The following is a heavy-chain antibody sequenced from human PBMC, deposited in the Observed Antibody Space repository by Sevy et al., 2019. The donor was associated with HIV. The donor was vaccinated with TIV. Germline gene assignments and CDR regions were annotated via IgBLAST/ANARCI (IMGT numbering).Heavy chain of an antibody. V-gene: IGHV4-61*02. J-gene: IGHJ5*02. Sequence: SETLSLTCSVSGGSISSGDYYWNWIRQPAGQGLQWIGRIYTTGITNYNPSLKGRVTISLDGSKNQLSLKLTSVTAADTAVYYCARDRWETYRDLSSYGSNWFDPWGQGTLVTVSS. CDR3: ARDRWETYRDLSSYGSNWFDP. D-gene: IGHD3-16*02. CDR1: GGSISSGDYY. CDR2: IYTTGIT.